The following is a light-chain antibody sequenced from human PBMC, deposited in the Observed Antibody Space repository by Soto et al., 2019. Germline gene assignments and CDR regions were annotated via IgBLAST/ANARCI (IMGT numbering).Light chain of an antibody. CDR3: CSYAGSYSVV. CDR1: SSDVGGYNY. CDR2: DVS. Sequence: ALTQPRSVSGSPGQSVTISCTGTSSDVGGYNYVSWYQQHPGKAPKLMIYDVSKRPSGVPDRFSGSKSGNTASLTISGLQAEDEADYYCCSYAGSYSVVFGGGTKLTVL. J-gene: IGLJ2*01. V-gene: IGLV2-11*01.